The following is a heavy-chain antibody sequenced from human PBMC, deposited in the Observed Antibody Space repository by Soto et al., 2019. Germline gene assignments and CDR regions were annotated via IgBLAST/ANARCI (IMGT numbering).Heavy chain of an antibody. CDR3: ARGSGIVALPGELEDVNYDY. CDR2: INESGST. D-gene: IGHD1-1*01. J-gene: IGHJ4*02. V-gene: IGHV4-34*01. Sequence: QVQLQQWGAGLVKPSETLSLSCAVYGQSFSGHSWAWIRQSPGKGLEWIGEINESGSTYYNPSLKSRVTSSVDTSKNQFSLKLSSVSAADTAVYFCARGSGIVALPGELEDVNYDYWGQGTLVNVSS. CDR1: GQSFSGHS.